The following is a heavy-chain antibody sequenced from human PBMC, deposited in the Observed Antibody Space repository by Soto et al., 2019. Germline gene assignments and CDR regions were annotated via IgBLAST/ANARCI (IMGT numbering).Heavy chain of an antibody. CDR1: GGSFSGYY. V-gene: IGHV4-34*01. D-gene: IGHD5-12*01. J-gene: IGHJ6*02. Sequence: LSLTCAVYGGSFSGYYWSWIRQPPGKGLEWIGEINHSGSTNYNPSLKSRVTISVDTSKNQFSLKLSSVTAADTAVYYCARGLVATLRGGYYYYGMDVWGQGTTVTVSS. CDR3: ARGLVATLRGGYYYYGMDV. CDR2: INHSGST.